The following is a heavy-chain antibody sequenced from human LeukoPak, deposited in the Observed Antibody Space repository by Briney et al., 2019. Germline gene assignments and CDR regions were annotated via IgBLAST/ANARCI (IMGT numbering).Heavy chain of an antibody. CDR3: ARSPYYYDSSGYSSFVWFDP. Sequence: SETLSLTCTVSGGSISSYYWSWIRQPAGKGLEWIGRIYTSGSTYYNPSLKSRVTISVDTSKNQFSLKLSSVTAADTAVYYCARSPYYYDSSGYSSFVWFDPWGQGTLVTVSS. V-gene: IGHV4-4*07. J-gene: IGHJ5*02. CDR2: IYTSGST. CDR1: GGSISSYY. D-gene: IGHD3-22*01.